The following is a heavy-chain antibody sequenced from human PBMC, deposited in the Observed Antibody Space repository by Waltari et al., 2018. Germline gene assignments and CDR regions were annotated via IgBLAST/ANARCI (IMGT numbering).Heavy chain of an antibody. V-gene: IGHV3-23*01. CDR3: AKGLGDRYFDL. CDR1: GFSVCSYA. J-gene: IGHJ2*01. D-gene: IGHD3-10*01. CDR2: KSGGSGIT. Sequence: EMQSLESGGGLAWPRGSLRLACAASGFSVCSYAMSWVRQAPGKGLEWVSSKSGGSGITSYAASVKGRFTIARDNSKNTLYLQMNSLRDEDAALYYCAKGLGDRYFDLWGRGTLVTVSS.